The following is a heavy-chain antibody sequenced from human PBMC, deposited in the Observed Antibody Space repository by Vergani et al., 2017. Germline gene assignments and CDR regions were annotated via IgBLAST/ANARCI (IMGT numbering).Heavy chain of an antibody. V-gene: IGHV4-31*03. CDR3: ASHGNYYDSSGYYYVGWFDP. J-gene: IGHJ5*02. CDR2: IYYGGST. Sequence: QVQLQESGPGLVKPSQTLSLTCTVSGGSISRGGYYWSWIRQHPGKGLEWIGYIYYGGSTYYNPSLKSRVTISVDTSKNQFSLKLSSVTAADTAVYYCASHGNYYDSSGYYYVGWFDPWGQGALVTVSS. D-gene: IGHD3-22*01. CDR1: GGSISRGGYY.